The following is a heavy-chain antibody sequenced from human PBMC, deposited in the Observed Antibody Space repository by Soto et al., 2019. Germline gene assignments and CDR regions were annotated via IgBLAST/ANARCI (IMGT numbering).Heavy chain of an antibody. CDR2: LYSGST. J-gene: IGHJ4*02. Sequence: QLQLQESGPGLVKPSETLSLTCAVSGASISRGGFHWGWIRQPPGQGLEWIGSLYSGSTYYNPSLKSRVTISADTSKNQFSLTLSSVTAADTAVYYCARRGSGHTFDYWGQGTLX. D-gene: IGHD3-10*01. CDR1: GASISRGGFH. CDR3: ARRGSGHTFDY. V-gene: IGHV4-39*01.